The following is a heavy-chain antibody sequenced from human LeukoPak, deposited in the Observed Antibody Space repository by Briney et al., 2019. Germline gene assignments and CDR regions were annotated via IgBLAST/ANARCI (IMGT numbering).Heavy chain of an antibody. J-gene: IGHJ3*02. CDR3: ARRSVAFDI. CDR1: GFTFSSYE. Sequence: PGGSLRLSCAASGFTFSSYEMNWVRQAPGKGLEWVSYISGSGSTIYYADSVKGRFTISRDNAKNSLYLQMNSLRAEDTAVYYCARRSVAFDIWGQGTMVTVSS. CDR2: ISGSGSTI. V-gene: IGHV3-48*03.